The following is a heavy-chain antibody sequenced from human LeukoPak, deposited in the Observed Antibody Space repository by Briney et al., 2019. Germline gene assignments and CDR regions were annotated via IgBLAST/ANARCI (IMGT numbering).Heavy chain of an antibody. V-gene: IGHV4-31*03. J-gene: IGHJ5*02. Sequence: SETLSLTCTVSGGSISSGGYYWSWIRQHPGKGLEWIGYIYYSGSTYYNPSLKSRVTISVDTSKNQFSLKLSSVTAADTAVYYCARAFIVVVPAAIAQNNWLDPWGQGTLVTVSS. D-gene: IGHD2-2*01. CDR3: ARAFIVVVPAAIAQNNWLDP. CDR1: GGSISSGGYY. CDR2: IYYSGST.